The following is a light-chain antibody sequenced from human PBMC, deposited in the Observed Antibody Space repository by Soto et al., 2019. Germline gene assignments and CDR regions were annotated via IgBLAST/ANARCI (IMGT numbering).Light chain of an antibody. CDR2: EVS. CDR3: SSYAGSNNFV. CDR1: SSDIGDYNY. J-gene: IGLJ1*01. Sequence: QSALTQPASVSGSPGQSITISCTGTSSDIGDYNYVSWYQHHPGKAPKLVIYEVSRRPSGVPERFSGSKSGNTASLPVSGLQAEDEAHYYCSSYAGSNNFVFGTGTKVTVL. V-gene: IGLV2-8*01.